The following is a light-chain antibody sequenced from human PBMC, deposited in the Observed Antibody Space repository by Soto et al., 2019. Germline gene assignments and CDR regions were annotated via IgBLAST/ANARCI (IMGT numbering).Light chain of an antibody. CDR1: QSVSSRS. V-gene: IGKV3-20*01. Sequence: EIVLTQSPGTLSLSPGERATLSCRASQSVSSRSLAWYQQKPGQAPRLLIYGASSRATGIPDRFSGSGSGTDFTLTISRLEPADFAVYYCQPYITSPVTFGQGTKLEIK. CDR3: QPYITSPVT. J-gene: IGKJ2*01. CDR2: GAS.